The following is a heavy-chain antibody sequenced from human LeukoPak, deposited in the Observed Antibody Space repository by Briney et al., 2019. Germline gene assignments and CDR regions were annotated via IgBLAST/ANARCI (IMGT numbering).Heavy chain of an antibody. Sequence: GASVKVSCKASGYTFTGYYMHWVRQAPGQGLEWMGWINPNSGGTNYAQKFQGRVTMTRDTSTSTVYMELSSLRSEDTAVYYCARAKVSITGTTPYFDYWGQGTLVTVSS. V-gene: IGHV1-2*02. J-gene: IGHJ4*02. CDR1: GYTFTGYY. D-gene: IGHD1-7*01. CDR3: ARAKVSITGTTPYFDY. CDR2: INPNSGGT.